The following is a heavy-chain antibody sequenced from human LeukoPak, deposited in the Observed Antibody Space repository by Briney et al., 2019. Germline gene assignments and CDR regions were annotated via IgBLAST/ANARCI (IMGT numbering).Heavy chain of an antibody. J-gene: IGHJ4*02. CDR1: GGTFSSCT. CDR3: VRDGSYYDSSGYYYLY. V-gene: IGHV1-69*13. D-gene: IGHD3-22*01. CDR2: ITPMFGTA. Sequence: ASVTVSFTASGGTFSSCTISWVRQAPGQGLEWMGGITPMFGTANYAQKFQGRVTITADESTSTAYMELSSLRSEDTAVYYCVRDGSYYDSSGYYYLYWGQGTLVTVSS.